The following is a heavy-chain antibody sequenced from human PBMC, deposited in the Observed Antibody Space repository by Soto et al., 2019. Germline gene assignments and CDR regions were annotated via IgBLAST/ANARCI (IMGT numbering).Heavy chain of an antibody. CDR3: ARGGGSYCYYGMDV. CDR1: GFTFSSYA. CDR2: ISGSGGST. V-gene: IGHV3-21*01. Sequence: GGSLRLSCAASGFTFSSYAMSWVRQAPGKGLEWVSSISGSGGSTYYADSVKGRFTISRDNAKNSLYLQMNSLRAEDTAVYYCARGGGSYCYYGMDVWGQGTTVTVS. J-gene: IGHJ6*02. D-gene: IGHD2-15*01.